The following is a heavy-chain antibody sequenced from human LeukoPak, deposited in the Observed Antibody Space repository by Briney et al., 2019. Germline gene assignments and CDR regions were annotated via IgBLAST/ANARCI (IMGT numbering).Heavy chain of an antibody. D-gene: IGHD3-9*01. Sequence: GGSLRLSCAASGFTFSSYSMNWVRQAPGKGLEWVSSISSSSSYIYYADSVKGRFTISRDNAKNSLYLQMNSLRAEDTAVYYCARDARIDWLPQPRLCDWFDPWGQGTLVTVSS. J-gene: IGHJ5*02. CDR3: ARDARIDWLPQPRLCDWFDP. CDR2: ISSSSSYI. V-gene: IGHV3-21*01. CDR1: GFTFSSYS.